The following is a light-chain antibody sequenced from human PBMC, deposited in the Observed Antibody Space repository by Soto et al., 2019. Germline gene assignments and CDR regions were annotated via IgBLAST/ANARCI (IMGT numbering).Light chain of an antibody. Sequence: EVVMTQSPATLSVSPGERATLSCRASESVRSYLAWYQQKPGQAPRLLIYGASTRATGIPARFSGSGSGTDFTLTISSLLSEDFAIYYCHQYNNCPPITFGQGTRLEIK. J-gene: IGKJ5*01. V-gene: IGKV3-15*01. CDR1: ESVRSY. CDR3: HQYNNCPPIT. CDR2: GAS.